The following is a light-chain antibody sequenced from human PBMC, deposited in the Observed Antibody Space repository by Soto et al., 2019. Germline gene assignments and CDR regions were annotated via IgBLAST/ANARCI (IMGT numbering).Light chain of an antibody. J-gene: IGLJ1*01. CDR1: STDAGGHNY. CDR3: GSYTSTDTPFV. Sequence: QSVLAQPSSGSGSPGQSITISSTGTSTDAGGHNYVSWYQHHPGKGPKLIIYEVNNRPSGVSDRFSGSKSGNKASLTISNLEAEDESDYYCGSYTSTDTPFVFGTGTKVTVL. V-gene: IGLV2-14*01. CDR2: EVN.